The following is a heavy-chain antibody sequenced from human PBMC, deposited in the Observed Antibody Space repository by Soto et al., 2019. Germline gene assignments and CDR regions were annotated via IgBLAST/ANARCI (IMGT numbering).Heavy chain of an antibody. CDR3: ARVYGQYSSGYRFDY. Sequence: GASVKVSCKASGYTFTSYGISWVRQAPGQGLEWMGWISAYNGNTNYAQKLQGRVTMTTDTSTSTAYMELRSLRSDDTAVYYCARVYGQYSSGYRFDYWGQGTLVTVSS. CDR1: GYTFTSYG. J-gene: IGHJ4*02. V-gene: IGHV1-18*01. CDR2: ISAYNGNT. D-gene: IGHD3-22*01.